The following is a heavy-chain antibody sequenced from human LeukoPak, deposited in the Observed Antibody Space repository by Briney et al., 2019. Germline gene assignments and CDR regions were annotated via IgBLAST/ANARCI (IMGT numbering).Heavy chain of an antibody. J-gene: IGHJ4*02. CDR2: INSDGSST. V-gene: IGHV3-74*01. Sequence: GGSLRLSCAASGFTFSSYWMHWVRQAPGKGLVWVSRINSDGSSTSYADSVKGRFTISRDNAKNMLYLQMNSLRAEDTAVYYCARIVVPDYYDSSGYHYYDYWGQGTLVTVSS. CDR1: GFTFSSYW. CDR3: ARIVVPDYYDSSGYHYYDY. D-gene: IGHD3-22*01.